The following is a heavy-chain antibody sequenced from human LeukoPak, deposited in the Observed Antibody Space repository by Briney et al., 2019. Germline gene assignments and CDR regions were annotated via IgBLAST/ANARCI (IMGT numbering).Heavy chain of an antibody. CDR3: ATTKQARRYFDY. J-gene: IGHJ4*02. CDR2: TSGSGGNT. D-gene: IGHD1-1*01. Sequence: GGSLRLSCAASGFTLRSYDMSWVRQAPGKGLEWVAATSGSGGNTYYADSVRGRFTISRDNSKNTLYLQMNTLRAEDTAVYYCATTKQARRYFDYWGQGTLVTVSS. CDR1: GFTLRSYD. V-gene: IGHV3-23*01.